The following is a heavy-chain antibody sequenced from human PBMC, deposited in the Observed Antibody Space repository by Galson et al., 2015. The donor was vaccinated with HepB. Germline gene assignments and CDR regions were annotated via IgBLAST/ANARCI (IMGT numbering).Heavy chain of an antibody. V-gene: IGHV5-10-1*01. D-gene: IGHD4-23*01. J-gene: IGHJ4*02. CDR1: GYSFSSYW. Sequence: QSGAEVKKPGESLRISCKGSGYSFSSYWITWVRQMPGKGLEWMGRIDPSDSYTNYSPSFQGHVTISVDKSISTAFLQWSSLKASDTAMYYCARQDGDGNYFFDHWGQGALVTVSS. CDR3: ARQDGDGNYFFDH. CDR2: IDPSDSYT.